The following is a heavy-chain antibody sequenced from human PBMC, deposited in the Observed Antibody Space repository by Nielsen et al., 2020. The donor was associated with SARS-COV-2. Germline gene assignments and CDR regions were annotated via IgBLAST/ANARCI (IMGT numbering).Heavy chain of an antibody. CDR2: ISSSTTHT. V-gene: IGHV3-11*03. Sequence: GGSLRLSCAASGFTFTDYYMSWIRQAPGKGLEWVSFISSSTTHTDYADFVKGRFTISRDNAKNSLYLQMNSLRAEDTAVYYCASVTSYDSSGYISYWGQGTLVTVSS. D-gene: IGHD3-22*01. J-gene: IGHJ4*02. CDR3: ASVTSYDSSGYISY. CDR1: GFTFTDYY.